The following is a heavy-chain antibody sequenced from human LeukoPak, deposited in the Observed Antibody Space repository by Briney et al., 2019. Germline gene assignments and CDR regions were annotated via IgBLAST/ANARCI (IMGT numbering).Heavy chain of an antibody. Sequence: SETLSLTCAVYGGSFSGYYWGWIRQPPGKGLEWIGSISYSGSTDYNPSLKSRVTISVDTSKNQFSLKLSSVTAADTAVYYCARQSDTIVAAGDAFDIWGQGTMVTVSS. V-gene: IGHV4-39*01. CDR1: GGSFSGYY. CDR2: ISYSGST. J-gene: IGHJ3*02. D-gene: IGHD6-13*01. CDR3: ARQSDTIVAAGDAFDI.